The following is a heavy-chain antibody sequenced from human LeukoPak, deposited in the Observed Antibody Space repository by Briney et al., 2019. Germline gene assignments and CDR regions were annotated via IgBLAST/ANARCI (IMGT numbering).Heavy chain of an antibody. CDR1: GYTLTELS. CDR2: FDPEDGET. CDR3: ATYYYDILTGYYNDAFDI. Sequence: ASVKVSCKVSGYTLTELSMHWVRQAPGKGLEWMGGFDPEDGETIYAQKFQGRVTMTEDTSTDTAYMELSSLRSEDTAVYYCATYYYDILTGYYNDAFDIWGQGTMVTVSS. D-gene: IGHD3-9*01. J-gene: IGHJ3*02. V-gene: IGHV1-24*01.